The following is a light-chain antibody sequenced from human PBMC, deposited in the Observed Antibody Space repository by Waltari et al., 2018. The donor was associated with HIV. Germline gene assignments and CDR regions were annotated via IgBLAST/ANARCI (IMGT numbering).Light chain of an antibody. J-gene: IGLJ2*01. CDR2: DVY. Sequence: QSALTQPPSASGSPGQSVTISCNGTSSDVGGNNYVSWYQQYPGKAPRLMIYDVYKRPSGVPHRFSGSKSGNTASLTVSGLQAEDEANYYCSSYAGINTYVLFGGGTKLTVL. V-gene: IGLV2-8*01. CDR3: SSYAGINTYVL. CDR1: SSDVGGNNY.